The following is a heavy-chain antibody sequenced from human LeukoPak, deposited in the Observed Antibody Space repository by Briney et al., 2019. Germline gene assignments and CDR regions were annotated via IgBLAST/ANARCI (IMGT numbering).Heavy chain of an antibody. D-gene: IGHD3-10*01. CDR1: GFTFDDYG. J-gene: IGHJ4*02. V-gene: IGHV3-20*04. Sequence: GGSLRLSCAASGFTFDDYGMSWVRQAPGKGLEWVSGINWNGGSTGYADSVKGRFTISRDNAKNSLYLQMNGLRAEDTALYYCARERSYYGSGSYYFDYWGQGTLVTVSS. CDR3: ARERSYYGSGSYYFDY. CDR2: INWNGGST.